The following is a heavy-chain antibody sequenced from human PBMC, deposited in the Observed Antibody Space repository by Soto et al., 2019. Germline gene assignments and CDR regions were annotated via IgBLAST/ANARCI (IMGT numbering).Heavy chain of an antibody. CDR3: AGGLIAAPDY. Sequence: PSETLSLTCAVYGGSFSGYYWSWIRQPPGKGLEWIGEINHSGSTNYNPSLKSRVTISVDTSKNQFSLKLSSVTAADTAVYYCAGGLIAAPDYWGQGTLVTVSS. J-gene: IGHJ4*02. CDR1: GGSFSGYY. D-gene: IGHD6-6*01. V-gene: IGHV4-34*01. CDR2: INHSGST.